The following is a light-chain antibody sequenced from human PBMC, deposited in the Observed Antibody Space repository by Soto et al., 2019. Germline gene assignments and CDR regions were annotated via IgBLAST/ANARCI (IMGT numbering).Light chain of an antibody. CDR1: QSVSSSY. CDR3: QQYGNSPTWT. V-gene: IGKV3-20*01. CDR2: GAS. Sequence: EIVLTQSPGTLSLSPGERATLSCRASQSVSSSYLAWYQQKPGQAPRLLIYGASSRATGIPDRFSGSGSGTDFTLTISRREPEDIAVYYCQQYGNSPTWTFCQGTKVEMK. J-gene: IGKJ1*01.